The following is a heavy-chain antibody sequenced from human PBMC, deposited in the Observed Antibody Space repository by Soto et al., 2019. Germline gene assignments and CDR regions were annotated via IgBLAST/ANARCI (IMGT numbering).Heavy chain of an antibody. D-gene: IGHD2-21*01. CDR2: IHYSGST. Sequence: SETLSLTCTVSGASVSSYYWSWIRQPPGKGLEWIGYIHYSGSTSNPSLKSRVTISVDTSKNQVSLKLSSVTAADTAVYYCAREEVVRYFGVWGQGTLVTVSS. V-gene: IGHV4-59*02. J-gene: IGHJ4*02. CDR1: GASVSSYY. CDR3: AREEVVRYFGV.